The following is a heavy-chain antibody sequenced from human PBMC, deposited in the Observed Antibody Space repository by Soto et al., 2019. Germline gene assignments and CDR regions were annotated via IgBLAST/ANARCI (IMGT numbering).Heavy chain of an antibody. CDR1: GLTLSDFY. Sequence: QVQLVESGGDLVKPGASLRLSCSASGLTLSDFYMSWVRQAPGKGLEWLSYISRDSSDIYYADSVKGRLTISRDNARNSLYLQMNGLRDDDTAVYYCARGHRGLELWGQGTTVTVSS. CDR3: ARGHRGLEL. CDR2: ISRDSSDI. J-gene: IGHJ6*02. V-gene: IGHV3-11*01.